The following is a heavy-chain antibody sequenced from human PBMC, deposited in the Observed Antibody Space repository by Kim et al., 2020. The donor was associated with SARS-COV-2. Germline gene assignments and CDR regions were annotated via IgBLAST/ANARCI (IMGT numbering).Heavy chain of an antibody. CDR1: GYTLTSYG. CDR2: ISAYNGNT. V-gene: IGHV1-18*04. Sequence: ASVKVSCKASGYTLTSYGISWVRQAPGQGLEWMGWISAYNGNTNHAQKLQGRVTMTTDTSTSTAYMELRSLRSDDTAVYYCARQVCGGDCYSWEYYYGMDVWGQGTTVTVSS. CDR3: ARQVCGGDCYSWEYYYGMDV. J-gene: IGHJ6*02. D-gene: IGHD2-21*02.